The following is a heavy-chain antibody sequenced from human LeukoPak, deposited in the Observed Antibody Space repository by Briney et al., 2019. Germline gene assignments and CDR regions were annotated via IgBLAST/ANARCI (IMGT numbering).Heavy chain of an antibody. V-gene: IGHV4-59*12. Sequence: SETLSLTCTVSGGSISSDYWSWIRQPPGKGLEWIGYIHYSGSANYNPSLKSRVTMSVDTSKNQFSLKLSSVTATDTAVYYCARDRGYLAFDIWGKGTMVTVSS. D-gene: IGHD5-12*01. CDR1: GGSISSDY. CDR2: IHYSGSA. CDR3: ARDRGYLAFDI. J-gene: IGHJ3*02.